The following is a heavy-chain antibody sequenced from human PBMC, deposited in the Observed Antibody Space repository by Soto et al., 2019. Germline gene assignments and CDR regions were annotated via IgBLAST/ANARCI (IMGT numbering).Heavy chain of an antibody. CDR2: IYWDDDQ. J-gene: IGHJ3*02. Sequence: QITLKESGPTLVKPTQTLTLTCTVSGFSLSGDGVDVGWIRQPPEKALEWLALIYWDDDQRYSPSLKTRLTITKDTSKNQVVLTMTNMDPVDTATYYCAHAYGGTSWPNDAFDIWGQGTVVTVSS. V-gene: IGHV2-5*02. CDR3: AHAYGGTSWPNDAFDI. CDR1: GFSLSGDGVD. D-gene: IGHD2-21*01.